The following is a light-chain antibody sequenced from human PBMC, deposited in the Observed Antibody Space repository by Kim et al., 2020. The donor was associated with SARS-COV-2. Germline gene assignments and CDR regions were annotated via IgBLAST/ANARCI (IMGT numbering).Light chain of an antibody. CDR2: DAS. CDR3: QQYDKLPYT. Sequence: DIQMTQSPSSLSASVGDRVTITCQASQDISNYLNWDQQKPGEAPKLLIYDASNLETGVPSRFSGSGSRTDFTFAISSLQPEDIATYYCQQYDKLPYTFGQGTKLEI. CDR1: QDISNY. V-gene: IGKV1-33*01. J-gene: IGKJ2*01.